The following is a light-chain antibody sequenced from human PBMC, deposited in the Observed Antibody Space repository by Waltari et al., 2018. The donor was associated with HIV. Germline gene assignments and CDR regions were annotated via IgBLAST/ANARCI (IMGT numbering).Light chain of an antibody. Sequence: SVLTQPPSASGTPGQRVTISCSGSSSNIGSHYVFWYQQLPGTAPKLLMHRNHQRPSGVPDRFSDSAAGTSASLASSGLRSEDEAEYYCATWDDSLSGVLFGGGTKLTVL. CDR3: ATWDDSLSGVL. J-gene: IGLJ2*01. V-gene: IGLV1-47*01. CDR1: SSNIGSHY. CDR2: RNH.